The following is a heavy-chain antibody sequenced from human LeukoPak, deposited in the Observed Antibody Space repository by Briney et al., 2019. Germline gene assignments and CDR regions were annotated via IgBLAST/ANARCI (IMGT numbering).Heavy chain of an antibody. V-gene: IGHV1-46*01. D-gene: IGHD6-19*01. CDR3: AREGYSSGMGLGWFDP. J-gene: IGHJ5*02. CDR2: INPSGGST. Sequence: ASVKVSCKASGYTFTGYNMHWVRQAPGQGLEWMGIINPSGGSTSYAQKFQGRVTMTTDTSTSTVYMELSSLRSEDTAVYYCAREGYSSGMGLGWFDPWGQGTLVTVSS. CDR1: GYTFTGYN.